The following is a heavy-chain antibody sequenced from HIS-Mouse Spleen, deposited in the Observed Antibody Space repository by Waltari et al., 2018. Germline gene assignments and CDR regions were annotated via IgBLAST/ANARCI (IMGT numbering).Heavy chain of an antibody. J-gene: IGHJ4*02. D-gene: IGHD3-10*01. CDR3: EGVYGSGSYYFDY. Sequence: QVQLVESGGGVVQPGGSLRLSCAASGFTFSSYGMHGVRQAPGKGLEWLAVISYDGSNKYYADSGKGRFTISRDNSKNTLYLQMNSLRAEDTAVYYCEGVYGSGSYYFDYWGQGTLVTVSS. V-gene: IGHV3-30*03. CDR2: ISYDGSNK. CDR1: GFTFSSYG.